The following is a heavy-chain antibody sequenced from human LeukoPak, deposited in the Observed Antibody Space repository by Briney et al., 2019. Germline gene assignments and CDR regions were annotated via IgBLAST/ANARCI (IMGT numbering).Heavy chain of an antibody. CDR2: ISGGGGT. J-gene: IGHJ3*02. V-gene: IGHV3-66*01. CDR3: ARVVDSTRAFHI. CDR1: GFTVSNNF. Sequence: GGSLRLSCAASGFTVSNNFMSWVRQAPGQGLEWVSLISGGGGTYYAASVKGRFTISRGNSENSLYLQMNSLRPEDTAAYYCARVVDSTRAFHIWGQGTLVIVSS. D-gene: IGHD2-21*01.